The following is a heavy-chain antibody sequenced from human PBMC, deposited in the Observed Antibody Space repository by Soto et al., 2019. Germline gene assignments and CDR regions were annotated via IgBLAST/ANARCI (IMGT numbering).Heavy chain of an antibody. V-gene: IGHV4-34*01. J-gene: IGHJ5*02. D-gene: IGHD3-10*01. Sequence: SETLSLTCAVYGGSFSGYYWSWIRQPPGKGLEWIGRIYPSGSTNYNPSLKSRVTMSVDTSKNQFSLKLSSVTAADTAVYYCARGYGSGSYWTGDWFDPWGQGTLVTVSS. CDR2: IYPSGST. CDR1: GGSFSGYY. CDR3: ARGYGSGSYWTGDWFDP.